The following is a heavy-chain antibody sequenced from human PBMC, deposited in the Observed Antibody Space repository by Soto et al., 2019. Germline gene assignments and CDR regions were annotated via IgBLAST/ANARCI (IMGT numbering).Heavy chain of an antibody. V-gene: IGHV1-3*01. J-gene: IGHJ5*02. CDR2: INAGNGNT. D-gene: IGHD2-2*01. CDR3: ARDEAGYCSSTSCYGPWFDP. Sequence: ASVKVSCKASGYTFTSYAMHWVRQAPGQRLEWIGWINAGNGNTKYSQKFQGRVTITRDTSASTAYMELSSLRSEDTAVYYCARDEAGYCSSTSCYGPWFDPWGQGTLVTVSS. CDR1: GYTFTSYA.